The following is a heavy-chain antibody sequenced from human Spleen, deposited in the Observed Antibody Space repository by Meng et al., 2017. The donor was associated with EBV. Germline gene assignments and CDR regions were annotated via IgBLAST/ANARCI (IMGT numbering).Heavy chain of an antibody. CDR3: ATGGRPLWSH. CDR1: GYTFSGDA. V-gene: IGHV1-3*04. CDR2: INTANGNT. D-gene: IGHD2-8*02. Sequence: QVQLLQSGAEVKKPGASVNVSCKASGYTFSGDAMHWLRQAPGQRPEWIGWINTANGNTKYSQKSQGRVSITRDRSATTTNMELSSLTSEDTAVYYCATGGRPLWSHWGQGTLVTVSS. J-gene: IGHJ4*02.